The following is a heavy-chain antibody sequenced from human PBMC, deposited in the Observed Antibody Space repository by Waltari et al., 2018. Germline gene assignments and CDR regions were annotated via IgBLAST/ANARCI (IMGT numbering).Heavy chain of an antibody. Sequence: EVQLVESGGGLVQPGGSLRLSCAASGFTFSSYEMNWVRQAPGKGLEWVSYISSSGSTIYYADSVKGRFTISRDNAKNSLYLQMNSLRAEDTAVYYCARGVAAAGEFDYWGQGTLVTVSS. CDR1: GFTFSSYE. J-gene: IGHJ4*02. CDR3: ARGVAAAGEFDY. CDR2: ISSSGSTI. V-gene: IGHV3-48*03. D-gene: IGHD6-13*01.